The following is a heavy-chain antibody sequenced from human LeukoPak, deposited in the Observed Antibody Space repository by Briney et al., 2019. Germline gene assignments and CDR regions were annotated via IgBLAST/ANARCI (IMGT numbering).Heavy chain of an antibody. J-gene: IGHJ3*02. CDR1: GFTFSGYG. Sequence: GGSLRLSCAAPGFTFSGYGMSWVRQAPGKGLEWVSSIRGSGGTTYYADSVKGRFTISRDSAKNSLYLQMNSLRDEDTAVYYCARDFYGDWAFDIWGQGTMVTVSS. V-gene: IGHV3-48*02. CDR2: IRGSGGTT. D-gene: IGHD4-17*01. CDR3: ARDFYGDWAFDI.